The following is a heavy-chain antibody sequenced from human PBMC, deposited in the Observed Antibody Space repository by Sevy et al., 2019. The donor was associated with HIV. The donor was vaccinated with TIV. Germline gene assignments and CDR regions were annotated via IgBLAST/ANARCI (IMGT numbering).Heavy chain of an antibody. Sequence: SETLSLTCTVSGGSITSLYWNWIRQPPGKGLEWIANIYYNGHINYNPSLKSRVTLSLDTPKNQFSLRLSSVTAADTAMYYCAGENAWGRGYSWGQGILVTVSS. CDR2: IYYNGHI. J-gene: IGHJ4*02. CDR1: GGSITSLY. CDR3: AGENAWGRGYS. V-gene: IGHV4-59*08. D-gene: IGHD1-26*01.